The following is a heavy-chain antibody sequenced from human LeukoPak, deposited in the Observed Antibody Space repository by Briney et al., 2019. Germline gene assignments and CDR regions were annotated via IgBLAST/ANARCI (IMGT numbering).Heavy chain of an antibody. CDR3: ITEPPGVVF. Sequence: GGSLRLSCAASGFTFSVAWMNWVRQAPGKGLERVGRIKSNTDGGATDYAAPVKDSFTISRNDSEKTLYLQMNSLKTEDTAVYYCITEPPGVVFWGQGTLVTVSS. J-gene: IGHJ4*02. V-gene: IGHV3-15*01. D-gene: IGHD7-27*01. CDR2: IKSNTDGGAT. CDR1: GFTFSVAW.